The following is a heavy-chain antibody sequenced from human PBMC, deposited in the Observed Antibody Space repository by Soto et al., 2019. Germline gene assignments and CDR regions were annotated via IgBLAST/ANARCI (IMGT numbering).Heavy chain of an antibody. CDR3: ARDRGNGSSWYSPPREMNPPPGIYYFGMDV. CDR1: GYTFTGYY. D-gene: IGHD6-13*01. CDR2: INPNSGGT. J-gene: IGHJ6*02. Sequence: ASVKVSCKASGYTFTGYYMHWVRQAPGQGLEWMGWINPNSGGTNYAQKFQGWVTMTRDTSISTAYMELSRLRSDDTAVYYCARDRGNGSSWYSPPREMNPPPGIYYFGMDVWGQGTTVTVSS. V-gene: IGHV1-2*04.